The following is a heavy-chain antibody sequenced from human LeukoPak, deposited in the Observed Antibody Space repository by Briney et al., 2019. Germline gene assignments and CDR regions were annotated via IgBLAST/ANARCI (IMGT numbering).Heavy chain of an antibody. Sequence: GGSLRLSCAASGFTFSGYPIHWVRQAPGKGLEWVAVISYDGSNKYYADSVKGRFIISRDNAKDTLYLQMNTLRTEDTAVYYCAREYNSGPKQTDAFDLWGQGTMVAVSS. CDR3: AREYNSGPKQTDAFDL. D-gene: IGHD6-19*01. J-gene: IGHJ3*01. V-gene: IGHV3-30-3*01. CDR2: ISYDGSNK. CDR1: GFTFSGYP.